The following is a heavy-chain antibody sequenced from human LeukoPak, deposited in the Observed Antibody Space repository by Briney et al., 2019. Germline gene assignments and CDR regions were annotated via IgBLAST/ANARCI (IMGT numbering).Heavy chain of an antibody. Sequence: PSETLSLTCAVSGASINNSNWWSWVRQPPGKGLEWIGEGYHSGGTNYNPSLKSRVTISVDKSNNQFSLKLTSVTAADTAVYFCAKTTSAWYGTFDYWGQGALVTVSS. CDR2: GYHSGGT. V-gene: IGHV4-4*02. CDR1: GASINNSNW. CDR3: AKTTSAWYGTFDY. D-gene: IGHD6-19*01. J-gene: IGHJ4*02.